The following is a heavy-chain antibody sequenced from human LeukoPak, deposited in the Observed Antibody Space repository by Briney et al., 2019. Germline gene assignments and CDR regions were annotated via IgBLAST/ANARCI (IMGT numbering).Heavy chain of an antibody. CDR3: ASSATEAFDY. Sequence: SVKVSCKASGGTFSSYAVSWVRQAPGQGLEWMGGIIPIFGTANYAQKFQGRVTITADESTSTAYMELSSLRSEDTAVYYCASSATEAFDYWGQGTLVTVSS. CDR1: GGTFSSYA. D-gene: IGHD3-10*01. CDR2: IIPIFGTA. V-gene: IGHV1-69*13. J-gene: IGHJ4*02.